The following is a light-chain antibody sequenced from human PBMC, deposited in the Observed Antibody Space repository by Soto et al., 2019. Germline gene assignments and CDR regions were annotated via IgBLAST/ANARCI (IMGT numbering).Light chain of an antibody. J-gene: IGLJ1*01. CDR2: DVS. V-gene: IGLV2-14*01. Sequence: TGTRSDVGGHNSVSWYRQDPGKAPKLMIYDVSNRPSGVSDRFSGSKSGNTASLTISGLQIEDEADYYCSSFTSSVTYVFGTGTKVTVL. CDR3: SSFTSSVTYV. CDR1: RSDVGGHNS.